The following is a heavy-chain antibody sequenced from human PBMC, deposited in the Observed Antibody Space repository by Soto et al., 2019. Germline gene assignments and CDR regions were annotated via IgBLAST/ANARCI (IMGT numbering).Heavy chain of an antibody. Sequence: PGGSLRLSCSASGFTFSTNAMHWVRQVPGKGLEYVAGISSNGGSTYYAESVQGRFSISRDNSKNTLHLQMSSLRAEDTAVYYCVKYKTNTIFGVVNHFDFWGQGAQVTVSS. CDR2: ISSNGGST. V-gene: IGHV3-64D*06. J-gene: IGHJ4*02. CDR3: VKYKTNTIFGVVNHFDF. D-gene: IGHD3-3*01. CDR1: GFTFSTNA.